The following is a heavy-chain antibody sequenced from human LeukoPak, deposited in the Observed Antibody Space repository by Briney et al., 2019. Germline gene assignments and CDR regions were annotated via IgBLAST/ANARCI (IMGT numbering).Heavy chain of an antibody. CDR3: ARQVTGTTRRFDP. D-gene: IGHD1-7*01. V-gene: IGHV4-39*01. J-gene: IGHJ5*02. Sequence: SETLSLTCTVSGGSISSSSYYWGWIRPPPGKGLEWIGSIYYSGSTYYNPSLKSRVTISVDTSKNQFSLKLSSVTAADTAVYYCARQVTGTTRRFDPWGQGTLVTVSS. CDR1: GGSISSSSYY. CDR2: IYYSGST.